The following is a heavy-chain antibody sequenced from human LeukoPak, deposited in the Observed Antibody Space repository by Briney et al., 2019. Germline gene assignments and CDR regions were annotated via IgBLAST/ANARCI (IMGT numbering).Heavy chain of an antibody. CDR2: ISYSGET. Sequence: SETLSLTCTVSGGSISSYYWSWIRQPPGKGLEWLGHISYSGETNYNPSLKSRVTISVDTSKNHFSLNLSSVTAGDTAVYYCARHVSGSAMMHYFDYWGQGNLVTVSS. J-gene: IGHJ4*02. CDR1: GGSISSYY. V-gene: IGHV4-59*01. CDR3: ARHVSGSAMMHYFDY. D-gene: IGHD5-18*01.